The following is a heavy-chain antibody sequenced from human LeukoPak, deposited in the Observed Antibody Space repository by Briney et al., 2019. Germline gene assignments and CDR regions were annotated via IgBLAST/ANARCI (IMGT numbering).Heavy chain of an antibody. D-gene: IGHD3-22*01. CDR3: AREGDYNYYSGYVHFDY. CDR1: GXSVSSNNSA. Sequence: SQTLSLTCAISGXSVSSNNSAWNWIRQSPSRGLEWLGRTYYRSKWYNDYAVFVKSRITFNPDTSKNQFSLQLNSVTPEDTAIYYCAREGDYNYYSGYVHFDYWGQGTLVTVSS. J-gene: IGHJ4*02. V-gene: IGHV6-1*01. CDR2: TYYRSKWYN.